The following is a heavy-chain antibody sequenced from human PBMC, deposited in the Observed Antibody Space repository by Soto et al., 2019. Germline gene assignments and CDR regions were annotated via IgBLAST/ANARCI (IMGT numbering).Heavy chain of an antibody. Sequence: PGGSLRLSCAASGFTFSSYAMSWVRQAPGKGLEWVSAISGSGGSTYYADSVKGRFTISRDNSKNTLYLQMNSLRAEDTAVYYCAKVLGGSYYDSSGYNPESDYWGQGTLVTVSS. V-gene: IGHV3-23*01. CDR1: GFTFSSYA. CDR3: AKVLGGSYYDSSGYNPESDY. D-gene: IGHD3-22*01. CDR2: ISGSGGST. J-gene: IGHJ4*02.